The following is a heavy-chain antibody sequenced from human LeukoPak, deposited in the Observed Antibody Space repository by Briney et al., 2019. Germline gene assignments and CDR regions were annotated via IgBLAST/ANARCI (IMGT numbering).Heavy chain of an antibody. CDR2: ISAYNGNT. Sequence: ASVKVSCKASGYTFTSYGISWVRQAPGQGLEWTGWISAYNGNTNYAQKLQGRVTMTTDTSTSAAYMELRSLRSDDTAVYYCARDKLERRPYYYGMDVWGKGTTVTVSS. J-gene: IGHJ6*04. V-gene: IGHV1-18*04. CDR3: ARDKLERRPYYYGMDV. D-gene: IGHD1-1*01. CDR1: GYTFTSYG.